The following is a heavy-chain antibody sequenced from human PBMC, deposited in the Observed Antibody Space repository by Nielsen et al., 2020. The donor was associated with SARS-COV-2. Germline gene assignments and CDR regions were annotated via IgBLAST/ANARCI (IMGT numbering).Heavy chain of an antibody. CDR3: TTHGMVGATIP. J-gene: IGHJ5*02. CDR2: IKSKTDGGTT. V-gene: IGHV3-15*01. D-gene: IGHD1-26*01. CDR1: GFTFTNAW. Sequence: GGSLRLSCAAFGFTFTNAWMSWVRQAPGKGLEWVGRIKSKTDGGTTDYAAPVKGRFTISRDDSKNTLYLQMNSLKTEDTAVYYCTTHGMVGATIPWGQGTLVTVSS.